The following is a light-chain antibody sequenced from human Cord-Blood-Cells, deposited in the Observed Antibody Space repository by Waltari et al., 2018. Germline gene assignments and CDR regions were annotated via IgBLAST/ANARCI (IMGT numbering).Light chain of an antibody. J-gene: IGLJ1*01. Sequence: SALTQPASASGSPGQSITISCTGTSSDGGGYNHVSWYQQHPGKAPKLMIYEVSNRPSGVSNHFSGSKAGNTASLTISGLQAEDEADYYCSSYTSSSTLFGSGTKVTVL. CDR3: SSYTSSSTL. CDR1: SSDGGGYNH. CDR2: EVS. V-gene: IGLV2-14*01.